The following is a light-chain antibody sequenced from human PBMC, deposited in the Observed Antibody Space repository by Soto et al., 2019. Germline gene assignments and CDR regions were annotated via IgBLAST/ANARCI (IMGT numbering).Light chain of an antibody. CDR1: QDISNY. Sequence: DIQMTQSPSSLSGSVGDRVTITCQASQDISNYLNWYQQKPGKAPKVLIYDASSLESGVPSRFSGSGSVTDFTLTISSLQPEDFASYYCQQSYSTPWTFGQGTKVDI. J-gene: IGKJ1*01. CDR2: DAS. CDR3: QQSYSTPWT. V-gene: IGKV1-39*01.